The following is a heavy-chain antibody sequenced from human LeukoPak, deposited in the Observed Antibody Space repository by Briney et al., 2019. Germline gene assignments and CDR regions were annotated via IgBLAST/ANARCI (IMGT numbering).Heavy chain of an antibody. D-gene: IGHD2-15*01. J-gene: IGHJ4*02. V-gene: IGHV3-15*01. Sequence: GGSLRLSCAASGFTFSTAWLSWVRQVPGKGLEWVGRIKSKTDGGARDYAAPVKGRFSISREDSKNTVYLQMNSLKTEDTAVYYCATEGYCSGGSCYSFDHWGQGTLVTVSS. CDR2: IKSKTDGGAR. CDR1: GFTFSTAW. CDR3: ATEGYCSGGSCYSFDH.